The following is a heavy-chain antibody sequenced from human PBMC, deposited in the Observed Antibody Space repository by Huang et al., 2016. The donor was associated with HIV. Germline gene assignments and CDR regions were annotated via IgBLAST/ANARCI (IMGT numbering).Heavy chain of an antibody. D-gene: IGHD3-3*01. CDR2: ISVYKGDR. CDR1: NYNFGSQG. J-gene: IGHJ6*03. Sequence: QVQLVQSGAAVKKPGASVKVSCEASNYNFGSQGSSWVRQAPGQGLEWMGWISVYKGDRKYAQKFQCRVTMTRGPSTRTPYRELTSLRFDDTAVYYCARSGFGVVITTTLDYYYMDVWGTGTTVTVSS. CDR3: ARSGFGVVITTTLDYYYMDV. V-gene: IGHV1-18*01.